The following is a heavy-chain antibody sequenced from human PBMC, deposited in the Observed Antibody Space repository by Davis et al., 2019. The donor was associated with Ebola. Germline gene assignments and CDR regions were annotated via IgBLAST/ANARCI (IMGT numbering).Heavy chain of an antibody. J-gene: IGHJ6*02. CDR1: GFTFSGSA. D-gene: IGHD3-22*01. V-gene: IGHV3-73*01. CDR3: AREGINYYDSSGYYSHYYGMDV. Sequence: GESLKISCAASGFTFSGSAMHWVRQASGKGLEWVGRIRSKANSYATAYAASVKGRFTISRDDSKNTAYLQMNSLKTEDTAVYYCAREGINYYDSSGYYSHYYGMDVWGQGTTVTVSS. CDR2: IRSKANSYAT.